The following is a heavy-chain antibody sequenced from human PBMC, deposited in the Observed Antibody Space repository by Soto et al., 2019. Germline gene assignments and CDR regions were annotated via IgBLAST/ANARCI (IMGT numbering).Heavy chain of an antibody. CDR3: ARGERSCCFVY. CDR1: GGSISSSNW. D-gene: IGHD2-15*01. CDR2: IYHSGST. V-gene: IGHV4-4*02. J-gene: IGHJ4*02. Sequence: QVQLQESGPGLVKPSGTLSLTCAVSGGSISSSNWWSWVRQPPGKGLEWIGEIYHSGSTNYNPSLKNRVTFSVDSTKTQFALKLSSLTAADTAVYYCARGERSCCFVYWGQGTLVTVSA.